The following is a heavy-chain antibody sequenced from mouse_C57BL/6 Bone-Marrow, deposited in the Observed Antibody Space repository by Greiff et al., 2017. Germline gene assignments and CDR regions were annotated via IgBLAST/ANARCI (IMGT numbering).Heavy chain of an antibody. CDR2: IHPNSGST. CDR3: ARTMVTTRRGFAY. CDR1: GYTFTSYW. D-gene: IGHD2-2*01. Sequence: QVQLKQPGAELVKPGASVKLSCKASGYTFTSYWMHWVKQRPGQGLEWIGMIHPNSGSTNYNEKFKSKATLTVDKSSSTAYMQLSSLTSEDSAVYYCARTMVTTRRGFAYWGQGTLVTVSA. V-gene: IGHV1-64*01. J-gene: IGHJ3*01.